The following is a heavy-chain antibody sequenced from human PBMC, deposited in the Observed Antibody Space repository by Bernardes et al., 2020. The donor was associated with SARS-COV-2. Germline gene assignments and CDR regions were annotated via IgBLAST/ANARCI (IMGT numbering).Heavy chain of an antibody. Sequence: GGSLRLSCAASGFTFSNAWMSWVRQASGKGLEWVGRIKSKTDGGTTDYAAPVKGRFTISRDDSKNTLYLQMNSLKTEDTAVYYCTTGGAITIFGVVIVMDAFDIWGQGTMVTVSS. J-gene: IGHJ3*02. CDR2: IKSKTDGGTT. CDR1: GFTFSNAW. D-gene: IGHD3-3*01. V-gene: IGHV3-15*01. CDR3: TTGGAITIFGVVIVMDAFDI.